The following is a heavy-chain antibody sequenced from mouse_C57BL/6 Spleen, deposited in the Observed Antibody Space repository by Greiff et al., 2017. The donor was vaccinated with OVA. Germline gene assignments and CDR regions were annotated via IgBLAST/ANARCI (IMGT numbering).Heavy chain of an antibody. V-gene: IGHV5-4*01. Sequence: DVLLVESGGGLVKPGGSLKLSCAASGFTFSSYAMSLVRQTPEKRLEWVATISDGGSYTYYPDNVKGRFTISRDNAKNNLYLQMSHLKSEDTAMYYCAREDSGYDGWFAYWGQGTLVTVSA. CDR2: ISDGGSYT. CDR1: GFTFSSYA. D-gene: IGHD2-2*01. J-gene: IGHJ3*01. CDR3: AREDSGYDGWFAY.